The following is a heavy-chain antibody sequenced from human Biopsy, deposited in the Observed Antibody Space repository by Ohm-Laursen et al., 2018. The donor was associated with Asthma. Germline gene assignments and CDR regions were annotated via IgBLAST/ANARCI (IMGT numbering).Heavy chain of an antibody. CDR3: ARTYYDFLTGQVNDAFAM. D-gene: IGHD3-9*01. Sequence: SSVKVSCKASGGTFSRYAISWVRQAPGQGLEWMGGIIPIFGTSNYAQKFQGRVTISRDTSASTAYMDLSSLRSKDTAVYYCARTYYDFLTGQVNDAFAMWGQGTMVTVSS. CDR1: GGTFSRYA. V-gene: IGHV1-69*05. J-gene: IGHJ3*02. CDR2: IIPIFGTS.